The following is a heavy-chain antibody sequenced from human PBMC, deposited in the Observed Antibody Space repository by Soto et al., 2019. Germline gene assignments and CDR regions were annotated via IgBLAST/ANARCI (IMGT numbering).Heavy chain of an antibody. CDR2: IYPGDSDT. D-gene: IGHD2-15*01. Sequence: PGESLKISCKGSGYSFTSYWIGWVRQMPGKGLEWMGIIYPGDSDTRYSPSFQGQVTISADKSISTAYLQWSSLKASDTAMYYCARHLTYCSGGSCYDYYGMDVWGQGTTVTVSS. CDR1: GYSFTSYW. V-gene: IGHV5-51*01. J-gene: IGHJ6*02. CDR3: ARHLTYCSGGSCYDYYGMDV.